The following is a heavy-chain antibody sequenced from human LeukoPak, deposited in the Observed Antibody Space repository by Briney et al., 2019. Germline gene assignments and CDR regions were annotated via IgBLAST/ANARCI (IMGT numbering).Heavy chain of an antibody. V-gene: IGHV3-74*01. CDR1: GFTFSNYW. CDR2: INTDGSSA. D-gene: IGHD1-26*01. Sequence: GGSLRLSCAASGFTFSNYWMHWVRQAPGKGLVWVSRINTDGSSANYADSVKGRFTISRDNAKNSLYLQMNSLRAEDTAVYYCARDWSKELTGESFDIWGQGTMVTVSS. J-gene: IGHJ3*02. CDR3: ARDWSKELTGESFDI.